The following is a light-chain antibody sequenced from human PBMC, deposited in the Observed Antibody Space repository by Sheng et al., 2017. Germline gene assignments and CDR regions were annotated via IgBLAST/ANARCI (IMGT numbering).Light chain of an antibody. CDR1: QSITSH. Sequence: DIQMTQSPSSLSASVGDRVTITCRASQSITSHLNWYQQKPGKAPKLLLFAASTLHSGVPSRFSGSGSGTDFTLTISSLQPEDFATYYCQQSDNSPYTFGQGTKVEI. CDR2: AAS. CDR3: QQSDNSPYT. J-gene: IGKJ2*01. V-gene: IGKV1-39*01.